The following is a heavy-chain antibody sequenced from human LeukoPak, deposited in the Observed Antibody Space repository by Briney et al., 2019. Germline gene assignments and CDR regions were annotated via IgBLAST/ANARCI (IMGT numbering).Heavy chain of an antibody. V-gene: IGHV3-66*01. J-gene: IGHJ4*02. CDR2: IYSGGST. D-gene: IGHD6-13*01. CDR1: GFTVSSNY. CDR3: ARDIRYSSSGIVCDY. Sequence: GGSLRLSCAASGFTVSSNYMSWVRQAPGKGLEWVSVIYSGGSTYYADSVKGRFTISRDNSKNTLYLQMNSLRAEDTAVYYCARDIRYSSSGIVCDYWGQGTLVTVSS.